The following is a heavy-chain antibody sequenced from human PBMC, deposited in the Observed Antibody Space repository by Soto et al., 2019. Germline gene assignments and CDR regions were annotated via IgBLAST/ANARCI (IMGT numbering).Heavy chain of an antibody. CDR2: ISGNGGST. CDR1: GFIFSSYA. D-gene: IGHD2-15*01. Sequence: GSLRLSCAASGFIFSSYAMSWVRQAPGKGLEWVSSISGNGGSTNYADSVKGRFTISRDSSKNTLYLQMNSLRAEDTAVYYCANLGITPDKFDYWGQGTTVTVSS. V-gene: IGHV3-23*01. CDR3: ANLGITPDKFDY. J-gene: IGHJ4*02.